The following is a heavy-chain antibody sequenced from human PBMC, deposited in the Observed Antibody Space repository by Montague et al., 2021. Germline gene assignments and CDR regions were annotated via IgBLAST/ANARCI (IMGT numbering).Heavy chain of an antibody. J-gene: IGHJ4*02. CDR3: ARLITTFGGVSSPNDY. V-gene: IGHV5-51*01. CDR2: IHPGTSDT. D-gene: IGHD3-16*01. Sequence: QSGAEVKKPGESLKISCKGFGYSFTSHWIGWVRQMPGKGLEWMGIIHPGTSDTRYSPSFQGQVTISVDKSFSTAYLQWSSLKASDTAMFYCARLITTFGGVSSPNDYWGQGTLVTVSS. CDR1: GYSFTSHW.